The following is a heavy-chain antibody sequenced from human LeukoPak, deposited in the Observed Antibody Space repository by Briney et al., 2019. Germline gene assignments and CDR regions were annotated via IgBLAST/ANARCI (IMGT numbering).Heavy chain of an antibody. CDR1: GGSTSSYY. CDR2: IFYSGST. Sequence: SETLSLTCTVSGGSTSSYYWSWIRQPPGKGLEWIGYIFYSGSTNYNPSLESRVTMSVDTSKNQFSLKLRSVTAADTAVYYCARDIGDYHFDYWGQGTLVTVSS. D-gene: IGHD4-17*01. J-gene: IGHJ4*02. CDR3: ARDIGDYHFDY. V-gene: IGHV4-59*12.